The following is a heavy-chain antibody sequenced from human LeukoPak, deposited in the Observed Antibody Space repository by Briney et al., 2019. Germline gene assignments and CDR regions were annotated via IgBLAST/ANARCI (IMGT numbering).Heavy chain of an antibody. V-gene: IGHV4-4*07. CDR1: GGSISSYY. J-gene: IGHJ4*02. CDR3: ARVRMTTVTAFDY. CDR2: IYTSGST. Sequence: PSETLSLTCTVSGGSISSYYWSWIRQPPGKGLEWIGRIYTSGSTNYNPSLKSRVTMSVDTSKNQFSLKLSSVTAADTAVYYCARVRMTTVTAFDYWGQGTLVTVSS. D-gene: IGHD4-4*01.